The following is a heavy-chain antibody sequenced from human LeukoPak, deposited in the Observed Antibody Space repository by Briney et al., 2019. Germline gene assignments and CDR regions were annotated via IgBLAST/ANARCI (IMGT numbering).Heavy chain of an antibody. J-gene: IGHJ4*02. V-gene: IGHV4-38-2*02. CDR3: AREVAGTLNFDY. Sequence: SETLSLTCTVSGYSISSGYYWGWIRQPPGKGLEWIGSIYHSGSTYYNPSLKSRVTISGDTSKNQFSLKLSSVIAADTAVYYCAREVAGTLNFDYWGQGTLVTVSS. D-gene: IGHD6-19*01. CDR1: GYSISSGYY. CDR2: IYHSGST.